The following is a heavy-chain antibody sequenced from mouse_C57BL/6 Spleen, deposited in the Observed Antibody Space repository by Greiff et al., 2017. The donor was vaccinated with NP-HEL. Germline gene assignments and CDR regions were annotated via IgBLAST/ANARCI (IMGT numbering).Heavy chain of an antibody. CDR3: ARRYGSSYWYFGV. Sequence: VQLQQSGAELVKPGASVKMSCKASGYTFTSYWITWVKQRPGQGLEWIGDIYPGSGSTNYNEKFKSKATLTVDTSSSTAYMQLSSLTSEDAAVYYCARRYGSSYWYFGVWGTGTTVTVAS. CDR2: IYPGSGST. D-gene: IGHD1-1*01. J-gene: IGHJ1*03. V-gene: IGHV1-55*01. CDR1: GYTFTSYW.